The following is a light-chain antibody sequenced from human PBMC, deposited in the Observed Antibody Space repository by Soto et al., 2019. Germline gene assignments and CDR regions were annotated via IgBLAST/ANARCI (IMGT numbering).Light chain of an antibody. CDR1: QSINIY. CDR2: GAS. CDR3: QQSYRSPYT. J-gene: IGKJ2*01. V-gene: IGKV1-39*01. Sequence: IQMTQSPSSLSASVGDSVTVTCRASQSINIYLNWYQQKPGKAPTLLIYGASSLQSGVPSRFTGGGSQTDFTLTISSLQPEDCANYYCQQSYRSPYTFGQGTKLEIK.